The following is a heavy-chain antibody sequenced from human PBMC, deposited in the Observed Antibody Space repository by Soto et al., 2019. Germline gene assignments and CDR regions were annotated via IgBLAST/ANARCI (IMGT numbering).Heavy chain of an antibody. Sequence: PSETLSLTCTVSGGSISSGGYYWSWIRQHPGKGLEWIGYIYYSGSTYYNPSLKSRVTISVDTSKNQFSLKLSSVTAADTAVYYCARDGIAVAGQYNWFDPWGQGSLVTVSS. J-gene: IGHJ5*02. CDR3: ARDGIAVAGQYNWFDP. D-gene: IGHD6-19*01. CDR1: GGSISSGGYY. V-gene: IGHV4-31*03. CDR2: IYYSGST.